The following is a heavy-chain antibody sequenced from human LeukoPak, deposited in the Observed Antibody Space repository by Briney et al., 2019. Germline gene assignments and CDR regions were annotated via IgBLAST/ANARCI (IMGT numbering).Heavy chain of an antibody. CDR2: IKQDGSEK. J-gene: IGHJ4*02. V-gene: IGHV3-7*01. Sequence: GGSLRLSCAASGFTFSSYWMSWVRQAPGKGLEWVANIKQDGSEKYYVDSVKGRFTISRDNAKISLYLQMNSLRAEDTAVYYCARDVDTAMVDYWGQGTLVTVSS. CDR1: GFTFSSYW. D-gene: IGHD5-18*01. CDR3: ARDVDTAMVDY.